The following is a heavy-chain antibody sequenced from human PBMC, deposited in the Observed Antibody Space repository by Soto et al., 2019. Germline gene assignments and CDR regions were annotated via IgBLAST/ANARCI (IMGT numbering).Heavy chain of an antibody. V-gene: IGHV1-18*04. CDR2: ISTYNDDI. CDR3: VRGYSGGYNFDS. J-gene: IGHJ4*02. Sequence: GASVKVSCKAFGYTFTSYGIAWVRQAPGQGLEWMGWISTYNDDIKYAQTVQGRVTMTTDTSTRTASMELRSLTSVDTAVYYCVRGYSGGYNFDSWGQGTLVTVSS. CDR1: GYTFTSYG. D-gene: IGHD1-26*01.